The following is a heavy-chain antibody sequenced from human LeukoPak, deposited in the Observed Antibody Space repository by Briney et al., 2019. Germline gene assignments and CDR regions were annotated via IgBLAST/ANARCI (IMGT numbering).Heavy chain of an antibody. CDR3: ARDLIGRYSPFSY. D-gene: IGHD3-16*02. CDR2: INPNSGGT. J-gene: IGHJ4*02. V-gene: IGHV1-2*02. CDR1: GYTFTGYY. Sequence: GASVKVSCKASGYTFTGYYMHWVRQAPGQGLEWMGWINPNSGGTNYAQKFQGRVTMTRDTSISTAYMGLSRLRSDDTAVYYCARDLIGRYSPFSYWGQGTLVTVSS.